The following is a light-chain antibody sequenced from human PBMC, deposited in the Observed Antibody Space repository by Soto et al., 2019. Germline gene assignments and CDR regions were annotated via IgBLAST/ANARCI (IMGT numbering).Light chain of an antibody. CDR2: GAS. Sequence: EIVLTQSPGTLCLSPGQRATLSCRASQSVSSSYLAWYRQKPGQAPRLLIYGASSRATGIPDRFSGSGSGTDFTLTISRLEPEDFAVYYCQQYGSTPRTFGQGTKVDIK. CDR3: QQYGSTPRT. CDR1: QSVSSSY. J-gene: IGKJ1*01. V-gene: IGKV3-20*01.